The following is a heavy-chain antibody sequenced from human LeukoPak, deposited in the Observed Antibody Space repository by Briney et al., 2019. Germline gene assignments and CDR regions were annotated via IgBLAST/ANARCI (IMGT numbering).Heavy chain of an antibody. CDR2: IWYGGSNK. V-gene: IGHV3-30*02. CDR3: AKDYHSNGWYRMGAFDI. J-gene: IGHJ3*02. CDR1: GFTFSSYG. D-gene: IGHD6-19*01. Sequence: GGSLRLSCAASGFTFSSYGMHWVRQAPGKGLEWVAVIWYGGSNKYYADSVKGRFTISRDNSKNTLYLQMNSLRAEDTAVYYCAKDYHSNGWYRMGAFDIWGQGTMVTVSS.